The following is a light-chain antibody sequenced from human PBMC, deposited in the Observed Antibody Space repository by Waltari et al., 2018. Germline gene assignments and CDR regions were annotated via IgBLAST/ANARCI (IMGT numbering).Light chain of an antibody. J-gene: IGKJ3*01. V-gene: IGKV1-39*01. CDR2: AAS. CDR1: QNIGSL. CDR3: QQSYSTLGT. Sequence: DIQMTQSPSSLSASVGDSVTITCRASQNIGSLLNWFQQKPGRAPKLLISAASNLQSGVPSRFSGRGSGTDFPLTISSLQSEDFATYYCQQSYSTLGTFGPGTKVDIK.